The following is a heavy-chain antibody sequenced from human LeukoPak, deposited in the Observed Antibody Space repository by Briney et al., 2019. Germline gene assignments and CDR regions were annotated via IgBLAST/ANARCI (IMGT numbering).Heavy chain of an antibody. J-gene: IGHJ5*02. CDR2: IYYSGST. CDR1: GGSISSYY. CDR3: ARAVVPAAMRGNWFDP. D-gene: IGHD2-2*01. V-gene: IGHV4-59*01. Sequence: SSETLSLTCTVSGGSISSYYWSWIRQPPGKGQEWIGYIYYSGSTNYNPSLKSRVTISGDTSKNQFSLKLSSVTAADTAVYYCARAVVPAAMRGNWFDPWGQGTLVTVSS.